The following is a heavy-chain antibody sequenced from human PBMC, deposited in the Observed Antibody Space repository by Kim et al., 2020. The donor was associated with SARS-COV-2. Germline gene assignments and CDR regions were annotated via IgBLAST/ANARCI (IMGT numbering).Heavy chain of an antibody. Sequence: ASVKVSCKASGYTFTGYYMHWVRQAPGQGLEWMGRINPNSGGTNYAQKFQGRVTMTRDTSISTAYMELSRLRSDDTAVYYCASTRGASYYEPDGAFDIWGQGTMVTVSS. J-gene: IGHJ3*02. V-gene: IGHV1-2*06. D-gene: IGHD3-3*01. CDR1: GYTFTGYY. CDR3: ASTRGASYYEPDGAFDI. CDR2: INPNSGGT.